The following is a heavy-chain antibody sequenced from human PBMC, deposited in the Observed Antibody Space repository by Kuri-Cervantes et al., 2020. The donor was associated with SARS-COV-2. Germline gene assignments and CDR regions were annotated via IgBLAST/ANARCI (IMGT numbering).Heavy chain of an antibody. D-gene: IGHD3-22*01. CDR2: SRTEPNSYST. Sequence: LSLTCAVSGFTFKNYGMHWVRQAPGKGLEWVGRSRTEPNSYSTEYAASVIGRFTISRDDWKGLVFLQMDSLKTDDTAVYYCTRTTISMIEGQHFDFWGQGALVTVSS. CDR3: TRTTISMIEGQHFDF. CDR1: GFTFKNYG. V-gene: IGHV3-72*01. J-gene: IGHJ4*02.